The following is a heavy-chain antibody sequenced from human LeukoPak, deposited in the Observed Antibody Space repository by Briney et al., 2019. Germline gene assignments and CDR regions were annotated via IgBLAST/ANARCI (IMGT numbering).Heavy chain of an antibody. CDR3: ARGLAWGYSYGYHYLDY. Sequence: PGGSLRLSCAASGFTFSSYAMSWVRQAPGKGLEWVSAISGSGGSTYYADSVKGRFTISRDNSKNTLYLQMNSLRAEDTAVYYCARGLAWGYSYGYHYLDYWGQGTLVTVSS. CDR1: GFTFSSYA. J-gene: IGHJ4*02. D-gene: IGHD5-18*01. V-gene: IGHV3-23*01. CDR2: ISGSGGST.